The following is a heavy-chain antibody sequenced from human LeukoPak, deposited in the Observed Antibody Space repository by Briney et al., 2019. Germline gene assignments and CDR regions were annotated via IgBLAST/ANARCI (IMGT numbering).Heavy chain of an antibody. CDR2: IYHSGST. CDR1: GGSFSGYY. D-gene: IGHD3-22*01. Sequence: PSETLSLTCAVYGGSFSGYYWGWIRQPPGKGLEWIGSIYHSGSTYYNPSLKSRVTISVDTSKNQFSLKLSSVTAADTAVYYCAFSIVVGYLVDYWGQGTLVTVSS. V-gene: IGHV4-38-2*01. CDR3: AFSIVVGYLVDY. J-gene: IGHJ4*02.